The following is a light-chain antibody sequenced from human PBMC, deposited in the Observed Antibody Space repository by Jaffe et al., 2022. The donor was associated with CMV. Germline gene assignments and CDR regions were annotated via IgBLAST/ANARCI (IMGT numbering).Light chain of an antibody. CDR2: KDR. CDR3: QSADSSGSYQV. V-gene: IGLV3-25*03. Sequence: SYELTQPPSVSVSPGQTARITCSGDALPKQYAHWYQQKPGQAPVLVIYKDRERPSGIPERFSGSSSGTIVTLTISGVQAEDEADYYCQSADSSGSYQVFGTGTKVTVL. CDR1: ALPKQY. J-gene: IGLJ1*01.